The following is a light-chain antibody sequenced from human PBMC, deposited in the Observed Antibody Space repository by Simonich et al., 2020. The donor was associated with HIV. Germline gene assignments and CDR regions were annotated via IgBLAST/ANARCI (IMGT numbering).Light chain of an antibody. CDR1: QGTGES. V-gene: IGKV1-27*01. J-gene: IGKJ5*01. CDR2: AAS. CDR3: QQYNSYRVT. Sequence: DIQMTQSPSSLSASVGDRGTTPFRASQGTGESLAWYQQKPGKVPRLLIYAASTLQTGVPSRFSGSGSGTDFTLTISSLQPDDFATYYCQQYNSYRVTFGQWTRLEIK.